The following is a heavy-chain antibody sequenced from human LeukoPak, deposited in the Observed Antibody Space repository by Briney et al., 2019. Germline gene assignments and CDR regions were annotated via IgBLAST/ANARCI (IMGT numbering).Heavy chain of an antibody. CDR2: INHSGST. V-gene: IGHV4-34*01. Sequence: SETLSLTCAVYGGPFSGYYWSWIRQPPGKGLEWIGEINHSGSTYYNPSLKSRVTISVDTSKNQFSLKLSSVTAADTAVYYCARVRARGYYGGHDAFDIWGQGTMVTVSS. D-gene: IGHD3-3*01. CDR3: ARVRARGYYGGHDAFDI. J-gene: IGHJ3*02. CDR1: GGPFSGYY.